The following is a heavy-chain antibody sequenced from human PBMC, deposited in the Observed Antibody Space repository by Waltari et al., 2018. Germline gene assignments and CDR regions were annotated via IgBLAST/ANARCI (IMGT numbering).Heavy chain of an antibody. CDR3: AKDIYDSSGFDY. V-gene: IGHV3-9*01. Sequence: EVQLVESGGGLVQPGRSLRLSCAASGFTFDDYAMHWARQAPGKGLEWVSGISWNSGSIGYADSVKGRFTISRDNAKNSLYLQMNSLRAEDTALYYCAKDIYDSSGFDYWGQGTLVTVSS. CDR2: ISWNSGSI. CDR1: GFTFDDYA. D-gene: IGHD3-22*01. J-gene: IGHJ4*02.